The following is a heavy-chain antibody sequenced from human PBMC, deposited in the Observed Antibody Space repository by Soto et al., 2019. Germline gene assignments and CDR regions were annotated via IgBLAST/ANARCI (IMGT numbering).Heavy chain of an antibody. J-gene: IGHJ4*02. D-gene: IGHD6-6*01. Sequence: QLQLQESGPGLVKPSETLSLTCTVSGGSISSSSYYWGWIRQPPGKGLEWIGSIYYSGSTYYNPSLKSRVTISVDTSKNQFSLKLSSVTAADTAVYYCARQSARPDYRYFDYWGQGTLVTVSS. CDR2: IYYSGST. CDR1: GGSISSSSYY. V-gene: IGHV4-39*01. CDR3: ARQSARPDYRYFDY.